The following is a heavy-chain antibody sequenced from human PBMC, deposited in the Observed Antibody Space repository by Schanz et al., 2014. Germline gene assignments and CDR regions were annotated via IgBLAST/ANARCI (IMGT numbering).Heavy chain of an antibody. CDR2: MNESHSTI. D-gene: IGHD5-12*01. V-gene: IGHV3-23*04. CDR1: GFTLSNYA. Sequence: EVQLVESGGGLVQPGGSLRLSCAASGFTLSNYAMSWVRQAPGKGLEWVSAMNESHSTIYYADSVRGRFTISRDNAENTLFLQMNSLIAEDTAVYYCARKVVATIGGYYDNWGQGTLVIVSS. CDR3: ARKVVATIGGYYDN. J-gene: IGHJ4*02.